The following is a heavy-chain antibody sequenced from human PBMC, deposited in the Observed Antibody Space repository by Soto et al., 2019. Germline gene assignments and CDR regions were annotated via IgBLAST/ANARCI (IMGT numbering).Heavy chain of an antibody. Sequence: PSETLSLTCAVYGGSFSGYYWSWIRQPPGKGLEWIGEINHSGSTNYNPSLKSRVTISVDTSKNQFSLKLSSVTAADTAVYYCARGVDIVAHRFDYWGQGTLVTVSS. J-gene: IGHJ4*02. V-gene: IGHV4-34*01. D-gene: IGHD5-12*01. CDR2: INHSGST. CDR3: ARGVDIVAHRFDY. CDR1: GGSFSGYY.